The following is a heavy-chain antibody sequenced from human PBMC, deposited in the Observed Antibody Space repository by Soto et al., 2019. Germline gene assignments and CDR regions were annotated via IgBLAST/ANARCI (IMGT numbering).Heavy chain of an antibody. Sequence: ASVKVSCKASGYTFTGYYMHWVRQAPGQGLEWMGWINPNSGGTNYAQKFQGWVTMTRDTSISTAYMELSRLRSDDTAVYYCARDALGSSGWYGWLDPWGQGTLVTVSS. D-gene: IGHD6-19*01. CDR3: ARDALGSSGWYGWLDP. V-gene: IGHV1-2*04. CDR2: INPNSGGT. CDR1: GYTFTGYY. J-gene: IGHJ5*02.